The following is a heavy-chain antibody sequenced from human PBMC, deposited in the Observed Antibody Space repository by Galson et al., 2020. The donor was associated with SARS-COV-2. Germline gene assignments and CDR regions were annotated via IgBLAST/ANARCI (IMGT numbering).Heavy chain of an antibody. CDR2: ITHSGST. V-gene: IGHV4-34*01. Sequence: SQASETLSLTCAVYGGSFSDYYWSWIRQSPGRGLEWIGEITHSGSTSYNPSLKSRVTISVDTTKNQFSLKMRSVTAADTAVYYCARGTRDITKIVVVMPSVSCCFDHWGQGTLVTVSS. CDR3: ARGTRDITKIVVVMPSVSCCFDH. D-gene: IGHD3-22*01. CDR1: GGSFSDYY. J-gene: IGHJ4*03.